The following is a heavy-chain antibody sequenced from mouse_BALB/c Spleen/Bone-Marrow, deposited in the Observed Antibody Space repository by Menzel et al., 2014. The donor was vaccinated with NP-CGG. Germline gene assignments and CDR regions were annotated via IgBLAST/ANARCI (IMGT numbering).Heavy chain of an antibody. CDR1: GYTFTSYT. D-gene: IGHD4-1*01. J-gene: IGHJ3*01. Sequence: VQLQQSGAELARPGASVKMSCKASGYTFTSYTIQWVKRRPGRGLEWVGYIVPSSGYTDYNQNFKDRTTLTADKSSSTAYMQLSSLTSADSAVYYCAREARTGAWFAYWGQGTLVTVSA. CDR3: AREARTGAWFAY. CDR2: IVPSSGYT. V-gene: IGHV1-4*02.